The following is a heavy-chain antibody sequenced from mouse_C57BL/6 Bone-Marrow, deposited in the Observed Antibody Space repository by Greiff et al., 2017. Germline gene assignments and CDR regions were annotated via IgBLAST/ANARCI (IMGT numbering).Heavy chain of an antibody. CDR1: GFTFSDYY. V-gene: IGHV5-12*01. CDR2: ISNGGGST. Sequence: EVKLVESGGGLVQPGGSLKLSCAASGFTFSDYYMYWVRQTPEKRLEWVAYISNGGGSTYYPDNVKGRFTISRDNAKNTLYLQMSRLKSEDTAMYYCARHCYYGTYWYFDVWGTGTTVTVSS. CDR3: ARHCYYGTYWYFDV. D-gene: IGHD1-1*01. J-gene: IGHJ1*03.